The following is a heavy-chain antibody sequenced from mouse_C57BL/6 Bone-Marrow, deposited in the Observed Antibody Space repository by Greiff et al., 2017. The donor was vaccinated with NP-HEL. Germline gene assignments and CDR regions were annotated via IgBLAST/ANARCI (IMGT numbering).Heavy chain of an antibody. Sequence: VQLQQSGAELVRPGASVKLSCTASGFNIKDDYMHWVKQRPEQGLEWIGWIDPENGDTEYASKFQGKATITADTSSHTAYLQLSSLTSEDTAVYNCTKGYSAWFAYWGQGTLVTVSA. V-gene: IGHV14-4*01. CDR1: GFNIKDDY. J-gene: IGHJ3*01. CDR2: IDPENGDT. D-gene: IGHD2-3*01. CDR3: TKGYSAWFAY.